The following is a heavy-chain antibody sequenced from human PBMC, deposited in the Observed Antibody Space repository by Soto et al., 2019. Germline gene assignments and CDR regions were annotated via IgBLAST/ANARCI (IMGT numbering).Heavy chain of an antibody. CDR3: AKDPNSGYYQSPFDY. Sequence: LRLSCAASGFTFSSYAMSWVRQAPGKGLEWVSAISGSGGSTDYADSVKGRFTISRDNSRNRLYLQMSSLRAEDTAVYYCAKDPNSGYYQSPFDYWGQGTLVTSPQ. D-gene: IGHD3-22*01. CDR2: ISGSGGST. V-gene: IGHV3-23*01. J-gene: IGHJ4*02. CDR1: GFTFSSYA.